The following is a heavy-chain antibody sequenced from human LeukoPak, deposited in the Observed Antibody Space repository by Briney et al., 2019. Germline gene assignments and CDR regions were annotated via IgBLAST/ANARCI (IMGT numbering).Heavy chain of an antibody. V-gene: IGHV4-39*01. J-gene: IGHJ4*02. D-gene: IGHD2-15*01. Sequence: NASETLSLTCTVSGGSISSSSYYWGWIRQPPGKGLEWIGSIYYSGSTYYNPSLKSRVTISVDTSKNQFSLKLSSVTAADTAVYYCASSYCSGGSCYPYYFDYWGQGTLVTVSS. CDR3: ASSYCSGGSCYPYYFDY. CDR2: IYYSGST. CDR1: GGSISSSSYY.